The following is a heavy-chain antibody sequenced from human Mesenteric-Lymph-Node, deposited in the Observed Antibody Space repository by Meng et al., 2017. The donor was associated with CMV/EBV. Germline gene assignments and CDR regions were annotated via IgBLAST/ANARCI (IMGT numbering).Heavy chain of an antibody. D-gene: IGHD2-8*01. Sequence: YTFSAYYIHWVRQDPGQGLEWMGWINPNTGVTNYVQKFQGRVTMTRDTSISTAYLEMSRLRSDDTAIYYCARGKEVRLMGPGYDWFDPWGQGTLVTVSS. CDR3: ARGKEVRLMGPGYDWFDP. CDR1: YTFSAYY. CDR2: INPNTGVT. V-gene: IGHV1-2*02. J-gene: IGHJ5*02.